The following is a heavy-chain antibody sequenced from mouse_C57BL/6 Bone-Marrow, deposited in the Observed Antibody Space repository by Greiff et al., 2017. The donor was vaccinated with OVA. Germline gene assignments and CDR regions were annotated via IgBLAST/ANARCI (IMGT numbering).Heavy chain of an antibody. D-gene: IGHD2-5*01. Sequence: EVQLQQSGAELVRPGASVKLSCTASGFNIKDDSMHWVKQRPEQGLEWIGWIDPENGDTEYASKFQGKATITADTSSNTAYLQLSSLTSEDTAVYYCTAYYSNYVGFAYWGQGTLVTVSA. CDR1: GFNIKDDS. J-gene: IGHJ3*01. V-gene: IGHV14-4*01. CDR2: IDPENGDT. CDR3: TAYYSNYVGFAY.